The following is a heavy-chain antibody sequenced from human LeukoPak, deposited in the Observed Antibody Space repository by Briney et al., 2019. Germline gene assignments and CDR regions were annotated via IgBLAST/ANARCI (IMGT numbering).Heavy chain of an antibody. D-gene: IGHD3-22*01. CDR3: ARDATHYYDSSGHDY. CDR2: IGSSSSYI. V-gene: IGHV3-21*01. Sequence: GGSLRLSCAASGFTFSSYSMNWVRQAPGKGLEWVSSIGSSSSYIYYADSVKGRFTISRDNAKNSLYLQMNSLRAEDTAVYYCARDATHYYDSSGHDYWGQGTLVTVSS. CDR1: GFTFSSYS. J-gene: IGHJ4*02.